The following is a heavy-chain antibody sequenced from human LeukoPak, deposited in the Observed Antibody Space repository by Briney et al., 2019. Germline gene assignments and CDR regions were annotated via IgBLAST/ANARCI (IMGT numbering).Heavy chain of an antibody. D-gene: IGHD6-13*01. CDR1: GYTFTSYD. Sequence: ASVKVSCKAFGYTFTSYDINWVRQATGQGLEWMGWMNPNSGNTGYAQKFQGRVTMTRNTSISTAYMELSSLRSEDTAVYYCARVLSGAAAGTLSDYWGQGTLVTVSS. V-gene: IGHV1-8*01. CDR3: ARVLSGAAAGTLSDY. J-gene: IGHJ4*02. CDR2: MNPNSGNT.